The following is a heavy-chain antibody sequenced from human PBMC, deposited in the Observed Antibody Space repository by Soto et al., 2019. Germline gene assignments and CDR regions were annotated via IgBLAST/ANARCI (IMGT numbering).Heavy chain of an antibody. CDR3: APEVSPPQTTEDY. Sequence: PGGSLRLSCAASGFTFSDYYMSWIRQAPGKGLEWVSYISSSGSTIYYADSVKGRFTISRDNAKNSLYLQMNSLRAEDTAVYYCAPEVSPPQTTEDYWGQGTLVTVSS. J-gene: IGHJ4*02. D-gene: IGHD4-17*01. CDR1: GFTFSDYY. V-gene: IGHV3-11*01. CDR2: ISSSGSTI.